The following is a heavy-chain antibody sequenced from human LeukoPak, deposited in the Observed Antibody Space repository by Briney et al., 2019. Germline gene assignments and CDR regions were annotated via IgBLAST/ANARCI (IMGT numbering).Heavy chain of an antibody. CDR2: INPTSGST. CDR3: ASGGRGNCDY. Sequence: ASVKVSCKASGYTFTSYYMHWVRQAPGQGLEWMSIINPTSGSTSYAQKFQCRVTMTRDSSTTSFRMALSSLRSEDTAIYYCASGGRGNCDYWGQGTLVTVSS. D-gene: IGHD1-26*01. V-gene: IGHV1-46*03. J-gene: IGHJ4*02. CDR1: GYTFTSYY.